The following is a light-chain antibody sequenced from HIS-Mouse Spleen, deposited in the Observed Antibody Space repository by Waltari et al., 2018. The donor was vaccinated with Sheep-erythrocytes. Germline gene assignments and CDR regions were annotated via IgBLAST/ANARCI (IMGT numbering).Light chain of an antibody. J-gene: IGLJ3*02. CDR1: ALPKKS. V-gene: IGLV3-10*01. Sequence: SYELTQPPSVSVSPGQTARITCSGDALPKKSAYWYQQKSGHAPVLVIYVDSKRPSGIPERFSGSTSGTMATLTISGAQVEDEADYYCYSTDSSGNHWVFGGGTKLTVL. CDR3: YSTDSSGNHWV. CDR2: VDS.